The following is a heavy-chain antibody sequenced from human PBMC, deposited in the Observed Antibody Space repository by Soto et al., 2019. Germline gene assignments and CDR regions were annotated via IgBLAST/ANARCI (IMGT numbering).Heavy chain of an antibody. J-gene: IGHJ4*02. V-gene: IGHV3-74*01. CDR3: ARETYRGFYFDY. D-gene: IGHD4-4*01. Sequence: EVHLVESGGGLVQAGGSLRLSCAASGFTFTDYWTHWVRQAPGKERVWVSRINSDGSRTSYADSVTGRFTISRDNAKNTLYLQMNSLRVEDTALYYCARETYRGFYFDYWGQGTLVTVSS. CDR1: GFTFTDYW. CDR2: INSDGSRT.